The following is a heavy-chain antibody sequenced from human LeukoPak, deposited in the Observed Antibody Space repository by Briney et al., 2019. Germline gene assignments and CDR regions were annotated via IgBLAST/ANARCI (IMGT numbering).Heavy chain of an antibody. CDR3: ARDRKYGGQTDY. D-gene: IGHD3-16*01. CDR1: GYTFTSYG. V-gene: IGHV1-2*02. Sequence: ASVKVSCKASGYTFTSYGISWVRQAPGQGLEWMGWINPNSGGTNYAQKFQGRVTMTRDTSISTAYMELSRLRSDDTAVYYCARDRKYGGQTDYWGQGTLVTVSS. CDR2: INPNSGGT. J-gene: IGHJ4*02.